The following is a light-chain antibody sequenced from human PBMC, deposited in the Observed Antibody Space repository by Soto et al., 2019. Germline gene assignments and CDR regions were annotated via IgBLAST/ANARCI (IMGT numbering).Light chain of an antibody. CDR3: SSYTSSSTPYV. CDR1: SSDVGGYNY. J-gene: IGLJ1*01. CDR2: DVT. Sequence: QSALTQPASVSGSPGQSITISCTGTSSDVGGYNYVSWYQQHPVKAPKLMIYDVTNRPSGVSDRFSGSKSGNTASLTISGLQEEDEADYYCSSYTSSSTPYVFGTGTKVTVL. V-gene: IGLV2-14*01.